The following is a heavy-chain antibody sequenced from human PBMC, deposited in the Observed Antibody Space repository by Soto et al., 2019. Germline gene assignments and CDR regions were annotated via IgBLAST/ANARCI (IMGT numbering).Heavy chain of an antibody. CDR2: ISSSSSYT. D-gene: IGHD3-3*01. J-gene: IGHJ6*02. Sequence: PGGSLRLSCAASGFTFSDYYMSWIRQAPGKGLEWVSYISSSSSYTNYADSVKGRFTISRDNAKNSLYLQMNSLRAEDTAVYYCARVPTYYDFWSGYYGMDVWGQGTTVTVAS. CDR1: GFTFSDYY. V-gene: IGHV3-11*06. CDR3: ARVPTYYDFWSGYYGMDV.